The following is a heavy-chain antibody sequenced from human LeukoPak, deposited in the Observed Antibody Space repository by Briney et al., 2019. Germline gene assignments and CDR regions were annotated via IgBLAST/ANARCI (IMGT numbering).Heavy chain of an antibody. CDR3: AAVADYYGSGSYN. Sequence: ASVKVSCKASGYTFTSYGISWVRQAPGQGLEWMGWISVYNGNTNYAQNLQGRVTMTTDTSTSTAYMELRSLRSDDTAVYYCAAVADYYGSGSYNWGQGTLVTVSS. V-gene: IGHV1-18*01. J-gene: IGHJ4*02. D-gene: IGHD3-10*01. CDR1: GYTFTSYG. CDR2: ISVYNGNT.